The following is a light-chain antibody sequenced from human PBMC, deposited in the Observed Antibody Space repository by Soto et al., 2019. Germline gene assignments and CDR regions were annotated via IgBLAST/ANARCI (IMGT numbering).Light chain of an antibody. CDR3: QHDQSYPEA. CDR2: KAS. CDR1: QRIDTW. J-gene: IGKJ1*01. V-gene: IGKV1-5*03. Sequence: DVKMTQSPSPLFASVGDRVIITCRASQRIDTWLSWHQQKPGKAPKLLISKASSLESGVPSRFSGSGSGTEFTLTISSLRPDDVATYYCQHDQSYPEAFGQGTKVDIK.